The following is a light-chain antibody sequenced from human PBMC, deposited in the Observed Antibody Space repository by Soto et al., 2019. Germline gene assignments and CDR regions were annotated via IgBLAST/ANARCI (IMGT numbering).Light chain of an antibody. CDR2: DAS. J-gene: IGKJ5*01. V-gene: IGKV3-11*01. CDR1: ESVSSY. CDR3: QQYNNWPPIT. Sequence: IVWTQSQATLSLSPGERATLSCRADESVSSYLAWYQQKPGQAPRLLIYDASNRATGVPARFSGSGSGTEFTLTISSLQSEDFAVYYCQQYNNWPPITFGQGTRLEI.